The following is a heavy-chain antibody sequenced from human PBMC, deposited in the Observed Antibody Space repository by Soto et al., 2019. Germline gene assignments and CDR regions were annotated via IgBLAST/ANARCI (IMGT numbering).Heavy chain of an antibody. CDR2: IKSDGGST. CDR1: GFTFSDFW. V-gene: IGHV3-74*01. D-gene: IGHD2-21*01. CDR3: ARGAKGAYYVDV. Sequence: EVQLVESGGGLVQPGGSLRLSCAASGFTFSDFWLHWVRQTPRKGLVWVSRIKSDGGSTNYADSVKGRFTISRDNAKNTVYLQMDSLRAEDTAVYYCARGAKGAYYVDVWGKGTTVTVSS. J-gene: IGHJ6*03.